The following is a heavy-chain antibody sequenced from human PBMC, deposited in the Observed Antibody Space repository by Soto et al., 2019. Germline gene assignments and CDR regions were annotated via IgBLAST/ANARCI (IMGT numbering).Heavy chain of an antibody. CDR1: DDSIDSGGSY. D-gene: IGHD6-6*01. V-gene: IGHV4-31*03. CDR3: ARERQLGPSSGRLDF. Sequence: SETLSLTCNVSDDSIDSGGSYWSWIRQRPGKGLEWIGYIYYTGSSYYNPSLKSRLTLSLDTSNNQFSLQLRSVTAADTAVYYCARERQLGPSSGRLDFWGLGTLVTV. J-gene: IGHJ4*02. CDR2: IYYTGSS.